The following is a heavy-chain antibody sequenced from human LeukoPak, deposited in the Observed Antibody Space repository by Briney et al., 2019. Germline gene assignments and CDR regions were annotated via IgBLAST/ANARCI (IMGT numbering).Heavy chain of an antibody. Sequence: SETLSLTCTVTGYSISGGYYWGWIRQPPGKGLEWIRSIYHSGSTYYNPSLKSRVTISVDTSKNQFSLKLSSVTAADTAVYYCARDLDFGVVTGYFDYWGQGTLVTVSS. CDR1: GYSISGGYY. D-gene: IGHD3-3*01. V-gene: IGHV4-38-2*02. CDR2: IYHSGST. CDR3: ARDLDFGVVTGYFDY. J-gene: IGHJ4*02.